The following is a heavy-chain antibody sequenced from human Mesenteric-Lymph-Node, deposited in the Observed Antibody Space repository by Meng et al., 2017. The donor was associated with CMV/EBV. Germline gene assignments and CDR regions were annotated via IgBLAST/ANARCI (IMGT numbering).Heavy chain of an antibody. D-gene: IGHD3-3*01. Sequence: ASVKVSCKASGGTFSSYTISWVRQAPGQGLEWMGWMNPNSGNTGYAQKFQGRVTITRNTSISTAYMELSSLRSEDTAVYYCAREGSGVGYYYYYGMDVWGQGTTVTVSS. V-gene: IGHV1-8*03. CDR1: GGTFSSYT. CDR2: MNPNSGNT. CDR3: AREGSGVGYYYYYGMDV. J-gene: IGHJ6*02.